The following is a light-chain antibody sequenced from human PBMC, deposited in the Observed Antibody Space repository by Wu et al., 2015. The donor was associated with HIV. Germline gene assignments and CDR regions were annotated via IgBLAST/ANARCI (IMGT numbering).Light chain of an antibody. CDR3: QQYNNWPPYS. CDR1: QSVSSK. CDR2: GAS. Sequence: EVVLAQSPGTLSLSPGERATLSCRASQSVSSKFAWHQQTPGQAPRLLIYGASTRATGVPARFSGSGSGTQFTLTITNVQSADSAVYYCQQYNNWPPYSFGQGTKLEIK. J-gene: IGKJ2*03. V-gene: IGKV3-15*01.